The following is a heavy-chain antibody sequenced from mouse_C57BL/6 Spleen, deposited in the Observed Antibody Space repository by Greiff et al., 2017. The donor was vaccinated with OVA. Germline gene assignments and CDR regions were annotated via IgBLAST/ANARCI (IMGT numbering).Heavy chain of an antibody. CDR2: IRSKSNNYAT. CDR1: GFSFNTYA. D-gene: IGHD3-2*02. V-gene: IGHV10-1*01. CDR3: VRHDQLRGAMDY. Sequence: EVHLVESGGGLVQPKGSLKLSCAASGFSFNTYAMNWVRQAPGKGLEWVARIRSKSNNYATYYADSVKDRFTISRDDSESMLYLQMNNLKTEDTAMYYCVRHDQLRGAMDYWGQGTSVTVSS. J-gene: IGHJ4*01.